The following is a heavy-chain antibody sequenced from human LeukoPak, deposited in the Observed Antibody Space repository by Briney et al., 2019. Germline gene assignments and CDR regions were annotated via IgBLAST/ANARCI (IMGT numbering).Heavy chain of an antibody. D-gene: IGHD3-10*02. CDR2: ISGSGGST. CDR1: GFTFSSYG. J-gene: IGHJ6*04. Sequence: GGSLRLSCAASGFTFSSYGMSWVRQAPGKGLEWVSAISGSGGSTYYADSVKGRFTISRDNSENTLYLQMNSLRAEDTAVYYCAELGITMIGGVWGKGTTVTISS. CDR3: AELGITMIGGV. V-gene: IGHV3-23*01.